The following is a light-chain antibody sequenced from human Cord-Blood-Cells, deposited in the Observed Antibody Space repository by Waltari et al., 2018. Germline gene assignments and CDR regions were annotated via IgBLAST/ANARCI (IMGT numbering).Light chain of an antibody. J-gene: IGKJ4*01. CDR3: QKYNSAPPVT. V-gene: IGKV1-27*01. CDR2: AAS. Sequence: DIQMTQSPSSLSASVGDRVTLTCRASQGISNYLAWYQQKPGKVPKLLIYAASTLQSGVPSRFSGSGSGTDFTLTISSLQPEDVATYYCQKYNSAPPVTFGGGTKVEIK. CDR1: QGISNY.